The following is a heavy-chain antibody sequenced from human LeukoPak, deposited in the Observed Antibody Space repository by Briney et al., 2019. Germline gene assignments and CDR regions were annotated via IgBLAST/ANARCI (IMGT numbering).Heavy chain of an antibody. V-gene: IGHV4-59*01. CDR2: IYYSGST. Sequence: SETLSLTCTVSGGSISSYYRSWIRQPPGKGLEWIGYIYYSGSTNYNPSLKSRVTISVDTSKNQFSLKLSSVTAADTAVYYCARTWFTCRGPSCYAGWFHPWGQRTLLTVPS. D-gene: IGHD2-15*01. CDR1: GGSISSYY. J-gene: IGHJ5*02. CDR3: ARTWFTCRGPSCYAGWFHP.